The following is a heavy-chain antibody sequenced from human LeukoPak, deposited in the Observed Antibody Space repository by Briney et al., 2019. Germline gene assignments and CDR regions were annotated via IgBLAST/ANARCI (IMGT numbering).Heavy chain of an antibody. J-gene: IGHJ4*02. CDR3: AKNDWELLSLDY. D-gene: IGHD1-26*01. CDR2: ISDSGGST. CDR1: GFTFGSYA. Sequence: GGSLRLSCAASGFTFGSYALSWVRQAPGKGLEWVSVISDSGGSTYHADSVKGRFTISRDNSKNTLYLQMNSLRAEDTAVYFCAKNDWELLSLDYWGQGTLVTVSS. V-gene: IGHV3-23*01.